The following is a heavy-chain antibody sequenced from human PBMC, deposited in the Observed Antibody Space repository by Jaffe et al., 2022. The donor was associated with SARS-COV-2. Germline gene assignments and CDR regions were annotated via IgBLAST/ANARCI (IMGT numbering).Heavy chain of an antibody. J-gene: IGHJ6*02. D-gene: IGHD6-13*01. Sequence: EVQLVESGGGLVKPGRSLRLSCTASGFTFGDYAMSWFRQAPGKGLEWVGFIRSKAYGGTTEYAASVKGRFTISRDDSKSIAYLQMNSLKTEDTAVYYCTSRAAAGTYYYGMDVWGQGTTVTVSS. CDR2: IRSKAYGGTT. CDR3: TSRAAAGTYYYGMDV. V-gene: IGHV3-49*05. CDR1: GFTFGDYA.